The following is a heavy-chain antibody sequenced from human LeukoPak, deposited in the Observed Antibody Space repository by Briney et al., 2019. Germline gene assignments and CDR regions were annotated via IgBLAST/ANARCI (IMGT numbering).Heavy chain of an antibody. CDR2: ISGSDTTI. D-gene: IGHD6-13*01. V-gene: IGHV3-48*04. CDR3: ASLREYSSSWYEVDY. Sequence: GGSLRLSCAASGFPFNNYNMNWVRQAPGKGLEWVSYISGSDTTIYYADSVKGRFTISRDNAKNSLYLQMNSLRAEDTAVYYCASLREYSSSWYEVDYWGQGTLVTVSS. CDR1: GFPFNNYN. J-gene: IGHJ4*02.